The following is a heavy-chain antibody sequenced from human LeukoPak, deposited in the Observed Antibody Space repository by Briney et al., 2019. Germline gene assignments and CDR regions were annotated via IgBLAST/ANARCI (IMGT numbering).Heavy chain of an antibody. V-gene: IGHV3-66*01. CDR2: IYSGGST. Sequence: PGGSLRLSCAASGFTVSRNYMSWVRQAPGKGLEWVSVIYSGGSTYYADSLKGRFTISRDNSKTTLYLQMNSLRAEDTAVYYCARVFNYYDSSGYSLAAAFDIWGQGTMVTVSS. J-gene: IGHJ3*02. D-gene: IGHD3-22*01. CDR1: GFTVSRNY. CDR3: ARVFNYYDSSGYSLAAAFDI.